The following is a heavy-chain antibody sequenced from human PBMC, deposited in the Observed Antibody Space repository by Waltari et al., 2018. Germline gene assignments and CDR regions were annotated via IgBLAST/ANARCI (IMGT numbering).Heavy chain of an antibody. CDR1: GDSMTGTNC. CDR3: ARDRGRGLYLDT. J-gene: IGHJ5*02. D-gene: IGHD2-15*01. CDR2: VHHSGKI. Sequence: QLQLQESGPGLVEPSGPLSLTCAVSGDSMTGTNCWSCVRQSPQKGLEWIGQVHHSGKITYNPSCASRVTISGDTSNNQFSLMVTSATAADTAVYYCARDRGRGLYLDTWGPGILVTVSP. V-gene: IGHV4-4*02.